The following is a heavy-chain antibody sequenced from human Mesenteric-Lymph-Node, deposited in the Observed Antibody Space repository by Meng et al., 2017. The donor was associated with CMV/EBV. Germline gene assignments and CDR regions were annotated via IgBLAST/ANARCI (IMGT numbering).Heavy chain of an antibody. CDR1: GFTFSDYY. Sequence: GESLKISCAASGFTFSDYYMSWIRQAPGKGLEWVSYISSSGSTIYYADSVKGRFTISRDNAKNSLYLQMNSLRAEDTAVYYCARETTVVTPESFDYWGQGTLVTVSS. J-gene: IGHJ4*02. CDR3: ARETTVVTPESFDY. D-gene: IGHD4-23*01. CDR2: ISSSGSTI. V-gene: IGHV3-11*04.